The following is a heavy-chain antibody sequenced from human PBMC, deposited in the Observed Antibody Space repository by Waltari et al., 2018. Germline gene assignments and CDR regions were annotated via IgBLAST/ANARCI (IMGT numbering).Heavy chain of an antibody. CDR2: NSSSSCTI. J-gene: IGHJ3*02. D-gene: IGHD3-9*01. V-gene: IGHV3-48*04. Sequence: EVQLVESGGGLVQPGGSLRLSCAASGFTCSSYSMNWVRQAPGKGLEWVSYNSSSSCTIYYADSVKGRFTISRDNAKNSLYLQMNSLRAEDTAVYYCARERYDILTGYSDAFDIWGQGTMVTVSS. CDR1: GFTCSSYS. CDR3: ARERYDILTGYSDAFDI.